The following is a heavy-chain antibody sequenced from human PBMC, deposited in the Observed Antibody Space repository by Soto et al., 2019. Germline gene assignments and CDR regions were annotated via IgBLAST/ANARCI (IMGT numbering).Heavy chain of an antibody. CDR3: ARGSQGGGYYYTAFDI. CDR1: GGSFSSGDYY. D-gene: IGHD3-22*01. Sequence: LSLTCTVSGGSFSSGDYYWSWIRQPPGKGLEWIGYIYDSGSTDYSPSLKSRVTISLDTSKNQFSLKLSSVTAADTAVYYCARGSQGGGYYYTAFDIWGQGTMVTVSS. V-gene: IGHV4-30-4*01. CDR2: IYDSGST. J-gene: IGHJ3*02.